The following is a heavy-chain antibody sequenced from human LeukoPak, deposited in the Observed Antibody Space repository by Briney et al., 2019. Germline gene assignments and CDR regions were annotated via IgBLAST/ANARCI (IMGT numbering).Heavy chain of an antibody. CDR1: GGSISSSSYY. Sequence: SETLSLTCTVSGGSISSSSYYWGWIRQPPGKGLEWIGSIYYSGSTYYNPSLKSRVTISVDTSKNQFSLKLSSVTAADTAVYYCARDQGMIGDMDVWGKGTTVTVSS. CDR2: IYYSGST. CDR3: ARDQGMIGDMDV. J-gene: IGHJ6*03. D-gene: IGHD3-22*01. V-gene: IGHV4-39*07.